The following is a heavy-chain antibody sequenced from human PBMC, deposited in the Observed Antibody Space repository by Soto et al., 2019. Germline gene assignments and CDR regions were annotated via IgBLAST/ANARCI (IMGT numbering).Heavy chain of an antibody. Sequence: QVQLVQSGAEVKKPGSSVKVSCKASGGTFSSYAISWVRQAPGQGLEWMGGIIPIFGTANYAQKFQGRVTITADESTRTAYRGRGSVSSEATAVYYCAGARGEYFAYGGQGPLVTVSS. CDR2: IIPIFGTA. J-gene: IGHJ4*02. CDR1: GGTFSSYA. D-gene: IGHD3-16*01. V-gene: IGHV1-69*01. CDR3: AGARGEYFAY.